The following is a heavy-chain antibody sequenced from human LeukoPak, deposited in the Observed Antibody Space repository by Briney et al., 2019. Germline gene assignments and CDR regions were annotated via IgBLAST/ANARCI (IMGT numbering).Heavy chain of an antibody. Sequence: ASVKVSCKASGYTFIGYYMHWVRQAPGQGPEWMGWINPNSGGTNYAQKFQGRVTMTRDTSISTAYMELSRLRSDDTAVYYCAGVRTDYYDSSGYFDYWGQGTLVTVSS. CDR2: INPNSGGT. D-gene: IGHD3-22*01. CDR3: AGVRTDYYDSSGYFDY. CDR1: GYTFIGYY. V-gene: IGHV1-2*02. J-gene: IGHJ4*02.